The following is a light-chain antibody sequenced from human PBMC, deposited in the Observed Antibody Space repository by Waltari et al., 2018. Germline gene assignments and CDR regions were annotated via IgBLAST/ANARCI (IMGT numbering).Light chain of an antibody. Sequence: EILMSQSPATLSVSPGKTVTSSCRASQHVSTNLAWYQHKPGQAPRLLISGASTRASGVPARFSGSGSGTEFTLTISSLQSEDSAIYYCQQYNVWPPSTFGQGTKLEIK. CDR3: QQYNVWPPST. V-gene: IGKV3-15*01. J-gene: IGKJ2*02. CDR2: GAS. CDR1: QHVSTN.